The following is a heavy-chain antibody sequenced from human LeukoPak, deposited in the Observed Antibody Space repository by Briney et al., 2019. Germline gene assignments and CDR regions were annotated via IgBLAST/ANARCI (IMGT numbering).Heavy chain of an antibody. CDR3: ARSVTSKGGATWGLDY. V-gene: IGHV3-48*03. Sequence: GGSLRLSCAASGFTFSSYEMNWVRQAPGKGLEWVSYISSSGSTIYYADSVKGRFTISRDNAKNSLYLQMNSLRAEDTAVYYCARSVTSKGGATWGLDYWGQGTLVTVSS. CDR2: ISSSGSTI. J-gene: IGHJ4*02. D-gene: IGHD1-26*01. CDR1: GFTFSSYE.